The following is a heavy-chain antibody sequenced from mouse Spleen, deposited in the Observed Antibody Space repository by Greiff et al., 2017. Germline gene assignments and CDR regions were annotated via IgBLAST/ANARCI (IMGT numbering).Heavy chain of an antibody. Sequence: QVQLQQPGAELVKPGASVKMSCKASGYTFTSYWITWVKQRPGQGLEWIGDIYPGSGSTNYNEKFKSKATLTVDTSSSTAYMQLSSLTSEDSAVYYCAREGNYAGWFAYWGQGTLVTVSA. D-gene: IGHD2-1*01. CDR3: AREGNYAGWFAY. CDR1: GYTFTSYW. V-gene: IGHV1-55*01. CDR2: IYPGSGST. J-gene: IGHJ3*01.